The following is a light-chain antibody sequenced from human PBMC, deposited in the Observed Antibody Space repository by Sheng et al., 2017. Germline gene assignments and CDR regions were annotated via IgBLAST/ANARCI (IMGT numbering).Light chain of an antibody. CDR3: HQYQSIPQT. Sequence: EIVLTQSPGTLSLSPGERATVSCRASEDLPSNYLAWYQHKPGQAPRLLIYGASDRATGIPTRFGGSGFGTDFTLTISSLEPEDSAVYFCHQYQSIPQTLGQGTRGGNQT. J-gene: IGKJ1*01. CDR1: EDLPSNY. V-gene: IGKV3-20*01. CDR2: GAS.